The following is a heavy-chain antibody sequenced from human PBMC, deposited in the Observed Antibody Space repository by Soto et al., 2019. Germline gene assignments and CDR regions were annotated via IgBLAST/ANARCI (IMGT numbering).Heavy chain of an antibody. CDR1: GGSISPYY. Sequence: SETLSLTCTVSGGSISPYYWSWVRQPPGKGLEWIAFIFYSGSTNYNPSLKSRVTISVDTSKNQFSLKLSSVTAADTAVYYCARDGYSLFDYWGQGTLVTVSS. V-gene: IGHV4-59*12. J-gene: IGHJ4*02. CDR3: ARDGYSLFDY. CDR2: IFYSGST. D-gene: IGHD5-18*01.